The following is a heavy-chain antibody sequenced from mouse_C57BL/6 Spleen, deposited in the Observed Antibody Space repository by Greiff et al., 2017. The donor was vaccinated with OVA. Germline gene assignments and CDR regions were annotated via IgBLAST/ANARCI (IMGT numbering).Heavy chain of an antibody. CDR1: GYTFTSYW. Sequence: QVQLQQPGAELVKPGASVKLSCKASGYTFTSYWMHWVKQRPGQGLEWIGMIHPNSGSTNYNEKFKSKATLTVDKSSSTAYMQLSSLTSEDSAVYYCARSITTVGPPWFAYWGQGTLVTVSA. J-gene: IGHJ3*01. D-gene: IGHD1-1*01. CDR2: IHPNSGST. V-gene: IGHV1-64*01. CDR3: ARSITTVGPPWFAY.